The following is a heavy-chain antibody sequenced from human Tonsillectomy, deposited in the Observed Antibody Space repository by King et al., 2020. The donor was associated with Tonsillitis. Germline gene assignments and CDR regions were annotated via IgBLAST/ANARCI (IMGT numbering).Heavy chain of an antibody. V-gene: IGHV3-21*01. CDR2: ISSSSSYI. D-gene: IGHD4-17*01. CDR3: ARAWGPRTTVTLVRDFDL. Sequence: VQLVESGGGLVKPGGSLRLSCAASGFTFSSYSMNWVRQAPGKGLEWVSSISSSSSYIYYADSVKGRFTISRDNAKNSLYLQMNSLRAEDTAVYYCARAWGPRTTVTLVRDFDLWGRGTLVTVSS. CDR1: GFTFSSYS. J-gene: IGHJ2*01.